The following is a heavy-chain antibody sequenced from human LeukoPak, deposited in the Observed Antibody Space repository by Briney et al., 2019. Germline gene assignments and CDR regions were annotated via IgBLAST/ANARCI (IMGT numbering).Heavy chain of an antibody. J-gene: IGHJ4*02. Sequence: GASVKVSCKASGYTFTSYAMHWARQAPGQRLEWMGWINAGNGNTKYSQKFQGRVTITRDTSASTAYMELSSLRSEDTAVYYCAPLGIAVAGGGYWGQGTLVTVSS. V-gene: IGHV1-3*01. D-gene: IGHD6-19*01. CDR2: INAGNGNT. CDR1: GYTFTSYA. CDR3: APLGIAVAGGGY.